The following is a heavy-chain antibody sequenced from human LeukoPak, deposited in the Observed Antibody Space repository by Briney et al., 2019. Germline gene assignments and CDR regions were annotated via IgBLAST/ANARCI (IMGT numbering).Heavy chain of an antibody. J-gene: IGHJ3*02. CDR1: GFNFSSYG. Sequence: GGSLRLSCAASGFNFSSYGMHWVRQAPGKGLEWVAVIWYDGSNKYYADSVKGRFTISRDNSKNTLYLQMNSLRAEDTAVYYCASSSSHDAFDIWGQGTMVTVSS. CDR3: ASSSSHDAFDI. V-gene: IGHV3-33*01. CDR2: IWYDGSNK. D-gene: IGHD2-15*01.